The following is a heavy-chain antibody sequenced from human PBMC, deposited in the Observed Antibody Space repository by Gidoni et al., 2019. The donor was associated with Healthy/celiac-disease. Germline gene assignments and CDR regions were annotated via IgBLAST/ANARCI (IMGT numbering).Heavy chain of an antibody. CDR1: RFTFSSYA. V-gene: IGHV3-23*01. D-gene: IGHD3-10*02. CDR2: ISGSGGST. Sequence: EVQLLESGGGLVQPGGSLSLSCAASRFTFSSYAISWVRQAPGKGMEWVSAISGSGGSTYYADSVKGRFTISRDNSKNTLYLQMNSLRAEDTAVYYCAMLPTTSVPAAKFGELYDYWGQGTLVTVSS. CDR3: AMLPTTSVPAAKFGELYDY. J-gene: IGHJ4*02.